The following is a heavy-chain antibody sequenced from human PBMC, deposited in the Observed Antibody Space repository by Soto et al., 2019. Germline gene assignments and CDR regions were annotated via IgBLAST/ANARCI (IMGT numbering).Heavy chain of an antibody. V-gene: IGHV1-46*01. J-gene: IGHJ6*03. CDR1: GYTFTSYY. Sequence: ASVKVSCKASGYTFTSYYMHWVRQAPGQGLEWMGIINPSGGSTSYAQKFQGRVTMTRDTSTSTVYMELSSLRSEDTAVYYCARGEPNGSGWTSYYYYYSRDAWGKGTTVTVSS. CDR3: ARGEPNGSGWTSYYYYYSRDA. D-gene: IGHD6-19*01. CDR2: INPSGGST.